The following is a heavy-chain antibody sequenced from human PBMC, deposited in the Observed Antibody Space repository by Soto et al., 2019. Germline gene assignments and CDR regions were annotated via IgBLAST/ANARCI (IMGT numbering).Heavy chain of an antibody. J-gene: IGHJ6*02. CDR3: ARVLGTHYGSVSYYDYSRMDA. V-gene: IGHV1-2*04. CDR2: INPNSGCT. D-gene: IGHD3-10*01. Sequence: ASLKVSCKSAGYTFTGYYMHWVRQAPGQGLEWMGWINPNSGCTNYAQKFQGWVTMTRDTSISTAYMEMSRLRSDATAVYYCARVLGTHYGSVSYYDYSRMDAWGHGTTVPVSS. CDR1: GYTFTGYY.